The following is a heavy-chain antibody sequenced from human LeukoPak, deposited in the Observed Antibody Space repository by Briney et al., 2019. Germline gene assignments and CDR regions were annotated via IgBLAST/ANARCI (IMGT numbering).Heavy chain of an antibody. CDR1: GYTFTSYG. V-gene: IGHV1-18*01. D-gene: IGHD5-12*01. CDR2: ISAYNGNT. CDR3: ARDRRRGYSGYGLNDAFDI. J-gene: IGHJ3*02. Sequence: VSVKVSCKASGYTFTSYGISRVRQAPGQGLEWMGWISAYNGNTNYAQKLQGRVTMTTDTSTSTAYMELRSLRSDDTAVYYCARDRRRGYSGYGLNDAFDIWGQGTMVTVSS.